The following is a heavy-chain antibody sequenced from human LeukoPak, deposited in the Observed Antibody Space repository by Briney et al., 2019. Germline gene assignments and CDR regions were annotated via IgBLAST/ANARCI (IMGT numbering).Heavy chain of an antibody. J-gene: IGHJ3*02. D-gene: IGHD3-10*01. V-gene: IGHV3-33*01. CDR1: GFTFSSYG. CDR2: IWYDGSNK. Sequence: GGSLRLSCAASGFTFSSYGMHWVRQAPGKGLEWVAVIWYDGSNKYYADSVKGRFTISRDNSKNTLYLQMNSLRAEDTAVYYCARERTTMVRGVPDDAFDIWGQGTMVTVSS. CDR3: ARERTTMVRGVPDDAFDI.